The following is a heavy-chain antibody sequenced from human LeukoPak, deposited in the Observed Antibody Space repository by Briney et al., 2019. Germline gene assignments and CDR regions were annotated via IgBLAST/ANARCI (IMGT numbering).Heavy chain of an antibody. CDR1: GFTFSRYG. CDR3: AKRRGEDYFDY. V-gene: IGHV3-30*02. D-gene: IGHD2-21*01. Sequence: GGSLRLSCAASGFTFSRYGMHWVRQTPGKGLEWVAFIRYDGSNKDYGDSVKGRFTISRDNSKNTVYLQMNSLRAEDTAIYYCAKRRGEDYFDYWGQGSLVTVSS. J-gene: IGHJ4*02. CDR2: IRYDGSNK.